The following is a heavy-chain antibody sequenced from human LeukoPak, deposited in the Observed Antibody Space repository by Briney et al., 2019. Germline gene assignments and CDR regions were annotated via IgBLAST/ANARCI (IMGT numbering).Heavy chain of an antibody. J-gene: IGHJ4*02. CDR2: IKSKTDGGTT. Sequence: GGSLRLSCAASGFTFSNAWMSWVRQAPGKELEWVGRIKSKTDGGTTDYAAPVKGRFTISRDDSKNTLYLQMNSLKTEDTAVYYCTTAPYYDILTGYYDYWGQGTLVTVSS. V-gene: IGHV3-15*01. D-gene: IGHD3-9*01. CDR1: GFTFSNAW. CDR3: TTAPYYDILTGYYDY.